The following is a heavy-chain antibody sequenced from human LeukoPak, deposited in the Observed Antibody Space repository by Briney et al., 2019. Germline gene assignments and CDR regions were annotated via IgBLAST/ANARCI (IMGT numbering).Heavy chain of an antibody. D-gene: IGHD2-2*01. V-gene: IGHV3-23*01. CDR1: GFTFSGAA. Sequence: PGGSLRLSCAVSGFTFSGAAMSWVRQAPGKGLEWVSLISSSGSNTYYADSVKGRFTISRDDSKNTPCLQMNSLRAEDTAVYYCAKDIQLTYWGQGALVTVSS. CDR3: AKDIQLTY. J-gene: IGHJ4*02. CDR2: ISSSGSNT.